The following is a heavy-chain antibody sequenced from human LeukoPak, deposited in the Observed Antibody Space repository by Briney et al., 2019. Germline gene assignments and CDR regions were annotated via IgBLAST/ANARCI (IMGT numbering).Heavy chain of an antibody. J-gene: IGHJ3*02. CDR3: ARDHGAFYYYGSGSYAFDI. CDR1: GGSISSYY. Sequence: PSETLSLTCTVSGGSISSYYWSWIRQPAGKGLEWIGRIYTSGSTSYNPSLKSRVTMSVDTSKNQFSLKLSSVTAADTAVYYCARDHGAFYYYGSGSYAFDIWGQGTMVTVSS. V-gene: IGHV4-4*07. CDR2: IYTSGST. D-gene: IGHD3-10*01.